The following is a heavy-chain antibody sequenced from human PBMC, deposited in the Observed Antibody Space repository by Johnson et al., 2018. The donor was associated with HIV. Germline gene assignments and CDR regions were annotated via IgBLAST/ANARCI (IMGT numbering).Heavy chain of an antibody. CDR1: GFTVSSNY. D-gene: IGHD2-15*01. CDR2: IYSGGST. CDR3: ARERGGYFSQVFDI. Sequence: VQLVESGGGLVQPGGSLRLSCAVSGFTVSSNYMTLVRRAPGKGLEWVSVIYSGGSTSYEDSVRGRFTISRDNSKNTLYLQMNSLRTEDTAVYHCARERGGYFSQVFDIWGQGTLVAVSS. J-gene: IGHJ3*02. V-gene: IGHV3-66*02.